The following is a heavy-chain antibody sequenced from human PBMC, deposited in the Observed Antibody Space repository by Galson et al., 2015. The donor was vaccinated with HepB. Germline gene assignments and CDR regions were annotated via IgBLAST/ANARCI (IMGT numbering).Heavy chain of an antibody. V-gene: IGHV1-69*06. J-gene: IGHJ6*02. CDR2: IIPIFGTA. CDR1: GGTFSSYA. Sequence: SVKVSCKASGGTFSSYAISWVRQAPGQGLEWMGGIIPIFGTANYAQKFQGRVTITADKSTSTAYMELSSLRSEDTAVYYYARVLGYCSSTSCKNYYYYYGMDVWGQGTTVTVSS. D-gene: IGHD2-2*01. CDR3: ARVLGYCSSTSCKNYYYYYGMDV.